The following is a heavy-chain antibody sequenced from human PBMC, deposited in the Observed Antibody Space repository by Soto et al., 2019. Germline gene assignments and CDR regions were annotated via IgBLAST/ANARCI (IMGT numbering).Heavy chain of an antibody. V-gene: IGHV3-7*05. CDR1: GFTFTSYW. Sequence: EVQLVESGGGLVQPGGSLRLSCKASGFTFTSYWMSWVRQAPGKGLEWVANIKQDGTSKYYADSVKGRFTVSRDNAKSSVHLQMDSLRDDDTAVYRCARLRFILTARDFDSWGQGTLVTVSS. D-gene: IGHD3-16*01. CDR3: ARLRFILTARDFDS. CDR2: IKQDGTSK. J-gene: IGHJ4*02.